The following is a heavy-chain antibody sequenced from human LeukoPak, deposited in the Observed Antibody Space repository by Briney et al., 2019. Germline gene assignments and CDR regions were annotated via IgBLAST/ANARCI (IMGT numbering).Heavy chain of an antibody. CDR3: TTGGSYFFDY. V-gene: IGHV3-74*01. CDR1: GFTFSTYW. D-gene: IGHD1-1*01. Sequence: GGSLRLSCAASGFTFSTYWMHWVRQAPGKGLVWVSRIDGEGSVTKYTDSVKGRFTISRDNAKNTVYLQMNSLRAEDTAVYYCTTGGSYFFDYWGRGTLVTVSS. J-gene: IGHJ4*02. CDR2: IDGEGSVT.